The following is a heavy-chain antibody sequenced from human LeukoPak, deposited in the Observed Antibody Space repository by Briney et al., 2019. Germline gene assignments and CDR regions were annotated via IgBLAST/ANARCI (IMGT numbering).Heavy chain of an antibody. Sequence: ASETLSLTCTVSGGSISSYYWSWIRQPPGKGLEWIGYIYYSGSTNYNPSLKSRVTISVDTSKNQFSLKLSSVTAADTAVYYCAGRYYYDSSGYRFDYWGQGTLVTVSS. CDR3: AGRYYYDSSGYRFDY. V-gene: IGHV4-59*08. CDR2: IYYSGST. J-gene: IGHJ4*02. CDR1: GGSISSYY. D-gene: IGHD3-22*01.